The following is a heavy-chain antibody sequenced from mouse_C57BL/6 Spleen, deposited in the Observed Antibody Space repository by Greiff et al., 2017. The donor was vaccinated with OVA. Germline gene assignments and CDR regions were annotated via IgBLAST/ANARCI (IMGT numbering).Heavy chain of an antibody. CDR1: GYAFSSYW. J-gene: IGHJ4*01. CDR3: ARSWYDYDGGYAMDY. Sequence: QVHVKQSGAELVKPGASVKISCKASGYAFSSYWMNWVKQRPGKGLEWIGQIYPGDGDTNYNGKFKGKATLTADKSSSTAYMQLSSLTSEDSAVYFCARSWYDYDGGYAMDYWGQGTSVTVSS. CDR2: IYPGDGDT. D-gene: IGHD2-4*01. V-gene: IGHV1-80*01.